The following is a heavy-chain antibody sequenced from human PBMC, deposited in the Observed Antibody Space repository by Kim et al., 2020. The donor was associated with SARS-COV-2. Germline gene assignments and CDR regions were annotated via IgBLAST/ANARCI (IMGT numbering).Heavy chain of an antibody. CDR3: ARGGWFTMVRGVIITNLTSGMDV. J-gene: IGHJ6*02. Sequence: ASVKVSCKASGYTFTSYAMHWVRQAPGQRLEWMGWINAGNGNTKYSQKFQGRVTITRDKSASTAYMELSSLRSEDTAVYYCARGGWFTMVRGVIITNLTSGMDVWGQGTTVTVSS. V-gene: IGHV1-3*01. D-gene: IGHD3-10*01. CDR1: GYTFTSYA. CDR2: INAGNGNT.